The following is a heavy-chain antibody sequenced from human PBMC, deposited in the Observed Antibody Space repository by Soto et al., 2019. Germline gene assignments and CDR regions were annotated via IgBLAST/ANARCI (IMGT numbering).Heavy chain of an antibody. D-gene: IGHD2-2*01. Sequence: APVKVSCKGSGYTVTTHHMRWVRQAPGQGLEWMGIINPNDGGTLYAQKFQGRVTMTRDTSTSTVYVELSSLTSEYTAVYYCARVAYQALDNWGQGTLVTVSS. J-gene: IGHJ4*02. CDR3: ARVAYQALDN. V-gene: IGHV1-46*01. CDR2: INPNDGGT. CDR1: GYTVTTHH.